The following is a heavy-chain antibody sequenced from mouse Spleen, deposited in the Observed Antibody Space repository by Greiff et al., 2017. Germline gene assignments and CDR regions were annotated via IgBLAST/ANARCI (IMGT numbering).Heavy chain of an antibody. V-gene: IGHV14-4*01. Sequence: DVKLQESGAELVRPGASVKLSCTASGFNIKDDYMHWVKQRPEQGLEWIGWIDPENGDTEYASKFKGKATLTADKSSSTAYMQLSSLASEDSAVYYCAREAYWGQGTLVTVSA. CDR2: IDPENGDT. CDR3: AREAY. J-gene: IGHJ3*01. CDR1: GFNIKDDY.